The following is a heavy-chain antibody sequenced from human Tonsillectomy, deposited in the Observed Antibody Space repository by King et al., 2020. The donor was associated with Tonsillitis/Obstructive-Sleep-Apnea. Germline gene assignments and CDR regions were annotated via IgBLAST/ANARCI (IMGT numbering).Heavy chain of an antibody. CDR2: ISSSSSTI. D-gene: IGHD2-8*01. V-gene: IGHV3-48*02. J-gene: IGHJ2*01. CDR3: AGDHPMGRYWYFDL. Sequence: QLVQSGGGLVQPGGSLRLSCAASGFTLSSYSMNWVRQAPGKGLEWGAYISSSSSTIYYADYEKGRFTISRDNAKNSLYLQMKSLRDEDTAVYYCAGDHPMGRYWYFDLWGRGTLVTVSS. CDR1: GFTLSSYS.